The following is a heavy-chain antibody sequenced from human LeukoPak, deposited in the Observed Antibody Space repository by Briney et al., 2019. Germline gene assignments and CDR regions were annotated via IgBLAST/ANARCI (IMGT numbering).Heavy chain of an antibody. CDR2: ISGSDGST. V-gene: IGHV3-23*01. CDR1: GFSFSSYA. J-gene: IGHJ4*02. Sequence: PGGSLRLSCAASGFSFSSYAMSWVRQAPGKGLEWVSGISGSDGSTYYADSVKGRLTISRDNSKNTLYLQMNSLRAEDMAVYYCAKDGGQGADYWGQGTLVSVSS. D-gene: IGHD3-16*01. CDR3: AKDGGQGADY.